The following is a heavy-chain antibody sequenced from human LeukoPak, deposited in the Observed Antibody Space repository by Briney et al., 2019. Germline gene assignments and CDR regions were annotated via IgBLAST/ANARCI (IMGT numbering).Heavy chain of an antibody. V-gene: IGHV3-73*01. CDR3: TRTYDYGDYVWDY. CDR2: IRSKANSYAT. J-gene: IGHJ4*02. CDR1: GFPFSGSA. Sequence: GSLRLSFAASGFPFSGSAMHWVRPASGKGLEWVGRIRSKANSYATSYAASVKGRFTISRDDSKNTAYLQMNSLKTEDTAVYYCTRTYDYGDYVWDYWGQGTLVTVSS. D-gene: IGHD4-17*01.